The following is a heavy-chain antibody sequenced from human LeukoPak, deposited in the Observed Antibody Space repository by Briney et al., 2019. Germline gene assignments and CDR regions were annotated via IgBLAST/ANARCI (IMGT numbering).Heavy chain of an antibody. CDR3: ARIHRYCSGGACYVLDN. CDR2: VYYSGST. V-gene: IGHV4-59*02. D-gene: IGHD2-15*01. Sequence: SETLSLTCVVSGGSVSGYYWGWIRQPPGRGLEWIGYVYYSGSTNYNPSFKSRITISVDTSRNQFSLQLSSVTATDTAVYYCARIHRYCSGGACYVLDNWGQRTLVAVS. J-gene: IGHJ4*02. CDR1: GGSVSGYY.